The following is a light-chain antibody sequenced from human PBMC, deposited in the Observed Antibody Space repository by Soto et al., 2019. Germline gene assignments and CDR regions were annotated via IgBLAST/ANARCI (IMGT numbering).Light chain of an antibody. Sequence: EIVLTQSPGTLSLSPGDRATLSCRASQSVSSSHLAWYQQKPGQAPRLLIYGASNRATGIPDRFSGSGSGTDFTLTISRLEPEDFAVYYFQQYGGSPRYTFGQGTKLEIK. CDR3: QQYGGSPRYT. CDR2: GAS. J-gene: IGKJ2*01. V-gene: IGKV3-20*01. CDR1: QSVSSSH.